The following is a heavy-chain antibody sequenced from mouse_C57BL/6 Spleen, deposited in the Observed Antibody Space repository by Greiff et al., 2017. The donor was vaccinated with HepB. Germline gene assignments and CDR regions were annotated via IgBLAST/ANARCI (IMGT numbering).Heavy chain of an antibody. Sequence: QVQLKESGAELARPGASVKLSCKASGYTFTSYGISWVKQRTGQGLEWIGEIYPRSGNTYYNEKFKGKATLTADKSSSTAYMELRSLTSEDSAVYFCARVTTVVAHWYFDVWGTGTTVTVSS. D-gene: IGHD1-1*01. V-gene: IGHV1-81*01. CDR1: GYTFTSYG. CDR2: IYPRSGNT. J-gene: IGHJ1*03. CDR3: ARVTTVVAHWYFDV.